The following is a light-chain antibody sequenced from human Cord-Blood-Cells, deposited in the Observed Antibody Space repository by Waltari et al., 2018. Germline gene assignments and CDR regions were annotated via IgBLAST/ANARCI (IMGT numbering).Light chain of an antibody. Sequence: QSALTQPASVSGSPGQSITISCTGTSSDVGSYNLVSWYQQHPGKAPKLMIYEGSKRPSGVSNRFSGSNAGNTSSLTISGLQAEYEADYYCCSYAGSSTYVFGTGTKVTVL. CDR1: SSDVGSYNL. CDR3: CSYAGSSTYV. V-gene: IGLV2-23*01. CDR2: EGS. J-gene: IGLJ1*01.